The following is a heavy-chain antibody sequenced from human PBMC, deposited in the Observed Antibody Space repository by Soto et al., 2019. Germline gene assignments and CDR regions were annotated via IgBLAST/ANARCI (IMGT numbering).Heavy chain of an antibody. CDR3: AREETAWPLAYGLDV. CDR1: GFSFSTYS. Sequence: GGSLRLSCEASGFSFSTYSMHWVRQTPGKGLEWVSSIGRRSDIYYADSVKGRFTISRDNAKNSVSLQMNSLRDEDTAVYYCAREETAWPLAYGLDVWGQGTTVTVSS. D-gene: IGHD2-21*02. V-gene: IGHV3-21*01. CDR2: IGRRSDI. J-gene: IGHJ6*02.